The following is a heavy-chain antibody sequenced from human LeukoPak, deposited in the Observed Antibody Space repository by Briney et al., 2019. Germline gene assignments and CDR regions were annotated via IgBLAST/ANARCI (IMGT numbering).Heavy chain of an antibody. J-gene: IGHJ3*02. CDR1: GYSISDGYY. CDR2: IYHGGST. CDR3: ARVAERTWLPYDAAFDI. V-gene: IGHV4-38-2*02. Sequence: SETLSLTCTVSGYSISDGYYWGWIRQPPGKGLEWIATIYHGGSTYYNPSLESRVTISLDTSKNHFSLNPTSVTAADTAMYYCARVAERTWLPYDAAFDIWGRGTMVTVSS. D-gene: IGHD3-9*01.